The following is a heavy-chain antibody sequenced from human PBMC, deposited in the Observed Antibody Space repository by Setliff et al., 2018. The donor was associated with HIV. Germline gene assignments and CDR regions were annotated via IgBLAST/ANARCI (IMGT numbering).Heavy chain of an antibody. Sequence: KASETLSLTCTVSGVSISNYYWSRIRQPPGKGLEWIGYMYYSGNTNYNPSLKSRVTISVDTSKSQFSLKLNSVTAADTAVYYCARDQSDWFYWGQGTLVTVSS. CDR1: GVSISNYY. V-gene: IGHV4-59*01. D-gene: IGHD3-3*01. J-gene: IGHJ4*02. CDR3: ARDQSDWFY. CDR2: MYYSGNT.